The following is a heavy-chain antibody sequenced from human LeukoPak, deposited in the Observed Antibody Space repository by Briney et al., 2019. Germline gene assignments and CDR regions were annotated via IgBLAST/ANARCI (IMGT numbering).Heavy chain of an antibody. CDR3: ARALTDSSGSPYYFDY. CDR2: INHSGST. V-gene: IGHV4-34*01. Sequence: SETLSLTCTVSGGSISSYYWSWIRQPPGKGLEWIGEINHSGSTNYNPSLKSRVTISVDTSNNQFSLKLSSVTAADTAVYYCARALTDSSGSPYYFDYWGQGTLVTVSS. J-gene: IGHJ4*02. CDR1: GGSISSYY. D-gene: IGHD3-22*01.